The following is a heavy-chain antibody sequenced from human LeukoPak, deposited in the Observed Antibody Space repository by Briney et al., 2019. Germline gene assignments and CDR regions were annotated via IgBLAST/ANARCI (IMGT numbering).Heavy chain of an antibody. Sequence: KVSCKASGGTFSSYAISWVRQAPGQGLEWMGRIIPILGIANYAQKFQGRVTITADKSTSTAYMELSSLRSEDTAVYYCARDGELSTSPDYWGQGTLVTVSS. CDR2: IIPILGIA. CDR3: ARDGELSTSPDY. J-gene: IGHJ4*02. D-gene: IGHD1-7*01. CDR1: GGTFSSYA. V-gene: IGHV1-69*04.